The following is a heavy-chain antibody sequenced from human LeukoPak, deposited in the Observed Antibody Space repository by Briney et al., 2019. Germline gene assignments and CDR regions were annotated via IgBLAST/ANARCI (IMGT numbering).Heavy chain of an antibody. J-gene: IGHJ4*02. V-gene: IGHV3-74*01. CDR3: ARVEDYGDPFDY. CDR2: INSDGSST. Sequence: GGSLRLSCAASGFTFSSYWMHWVRQAPGKGLVWVSRINSDGSSTSYADSVKGRFTISRDNAKNTLYLQMNSLRAEDTAVYYCARVEDYGDPFDYWGQGTLVTVSS. D-gene: IGHD4-17*01. CDR1: GFTFSSYW.